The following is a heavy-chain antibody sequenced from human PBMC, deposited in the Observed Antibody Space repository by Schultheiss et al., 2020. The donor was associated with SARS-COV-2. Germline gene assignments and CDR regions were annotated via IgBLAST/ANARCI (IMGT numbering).Heavy chain of an antibody. J-gene: IGHJ6*02. CDR1: GGSISSYY. CDR3: ARADDFLGPTHYYYYGMDV. V-gene: IGHV4-59*06. CDR2: IYYSGST. Sequence: SETLSLTCTVSGGSISSYYWGWIRQPPGKGLEWIGYIYYSGSTYYNPSLKSRVTISVDTSKNQFSLKLSSVTAADTAVYYCARADDFLGPTHYYYYGMDVWGQGTTVTVSS. D-gene: IGHD3-3*01.